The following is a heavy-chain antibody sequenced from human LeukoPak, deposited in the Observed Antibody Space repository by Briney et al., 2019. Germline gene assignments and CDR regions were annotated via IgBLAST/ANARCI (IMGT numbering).Heavy chain of an antibody. CDR2: ISDSSRYI. CDR3: AREVYCSHTTCYYFDY. J-gene: IGHJ4*02. Sequence: GGSLRLSCAASGFTFSSYSMNWVRQAPGKGPEWVSSISDSSRYIFYADSVKGRFTISRDNAKNSLYLQMNSLRAEDTAVYYCAREVYCSHTTCYYFDYWGLGPLVTVSS. D-gene: IGHD2/OR15-2a*01. CDR1: GFTFSSYS. V-gene: IGHV3-21*01.